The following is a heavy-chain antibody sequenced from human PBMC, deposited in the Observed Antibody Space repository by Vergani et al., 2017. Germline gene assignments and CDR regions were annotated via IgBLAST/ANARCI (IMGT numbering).Heavy chain of an antibody. J-gene: IGHJ4*02. Sequence: EVQLEQSGPEMRKPGESLKISCKGSEYSFGNYWIGWVRQMPGKGLEWMGIIYPADSDTRYSPSFQGQVTISADKSISTAFLQWDSLKASDTALYYCARHTTYTDSWGQGTLVTVSS. D-gene: IGHD1-1*01. V-gene: IGHV5-51*01. CDR3: ARHTTYTDS. CDR1: EYSFGNYW. CDR2: IYPADSDT.